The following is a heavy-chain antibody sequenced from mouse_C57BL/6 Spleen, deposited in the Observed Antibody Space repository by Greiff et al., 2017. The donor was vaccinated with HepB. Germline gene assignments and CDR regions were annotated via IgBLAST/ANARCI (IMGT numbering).Heavy chain of an antibody. D-gene: IGHD2-2*01. V-gene: IGHV1-82*01. J-gene: IGHJ3*01. CDR3: ARRGLSYGYDAGFAY. CDR2: IYPGDGDT. Sequence: SGPELVKPGASVKISCKASGYAFSSSWMNWVKQRPGKGLEWIGRIYPGDGDTNYNGKFKGKATLTADKSSSTAYMQLSSLTSEDSAVYFCARRGLSYGYDAGFAYWGQGTLVTVSA. CDR1: GYAFSSSW.